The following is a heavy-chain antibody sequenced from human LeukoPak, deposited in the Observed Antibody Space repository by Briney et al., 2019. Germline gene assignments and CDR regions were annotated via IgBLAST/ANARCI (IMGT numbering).Heavy chain of an antibody. Sequence: ASVKVSCKASGYTFTSYGISWVRQAPGQGLEWMGWISAYNGNTNYAQKLQGRVTVTTDTSTSTAYMELRSLRSDDTAVYYCALRDYGDYVRGAFDIWGQGTMVTVSS. CDR1: GYTFTSYG. V-gene: IGHV1-18*01. J-gene: IGHJ3*02. CDR3: ALRDYGDYVRGAFDI. CDR2: ISAYNGNT. D-gene: IGHD4-17*01.